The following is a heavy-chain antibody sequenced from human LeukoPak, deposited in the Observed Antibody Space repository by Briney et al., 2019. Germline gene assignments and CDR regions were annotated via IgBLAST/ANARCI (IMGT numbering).Heavy chain of an antibody. CDR3: ANDHVYSSSWYSFDY. J-gene: IGHJ4*02. D-gene: IGHD6-13*01. CDR1: GFTFSSYA. V-gene: IGHV3-23*01. CDR2: ISGSGGST. Sequence: QSGGSLRLSCAASGFTFSSYAMSWVRQAPGKGLEWVSAISGSGGSTYYADSVKGRFTISRDNSKNTLYLQMNSLRAEDTAVYYCANDHVYSSSWYSFDYWGQGTLVTVSS.